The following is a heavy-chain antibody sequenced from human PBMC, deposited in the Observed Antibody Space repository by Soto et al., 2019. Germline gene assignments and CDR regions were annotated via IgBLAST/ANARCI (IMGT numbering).Heavy chain of an antibody. J-gene: IGHJ4*02. CDR2: MNPDRGNT. Sequence: QVQLVQSGAEVKKPGASVKVSCKASGYSFTSYEINWVRQATGQGLEWLGWMNPDRGNTGYGEKFQGRITMTRNTAISTAYMEPSSLRYEATAVYYCAKWTELGGYWGQGTLVTVSS. D-gene: IGHD7-27*01. CDR1: GYSFTSYE. CDR3: AKWTELGGY. V-gene: IGHV1-8*01.